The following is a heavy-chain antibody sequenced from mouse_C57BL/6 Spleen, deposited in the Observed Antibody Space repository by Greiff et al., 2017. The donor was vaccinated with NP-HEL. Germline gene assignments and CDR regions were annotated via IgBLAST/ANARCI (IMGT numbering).Heavy chain of an antibody. Sequence: VQLKQSGPELVKPGASVKISCKASGYSFTDYNMNWVKQSNGKSLEWIGVINPNYGTTSYNQKFKGKATLTVDQSSSTAYMQLNSLTSEDSAVYYCASRGTTVVAEDYFDYWGQGTTLTVSS. J-gene: IGHJ2*01. CDR2: INPNYGTT. V-gene: IGHV1-39*01. CDR1: GYSFTDYN. D-gene: IGHD1-1*01. CDR3: ASRGTTVVAEDYFDY.